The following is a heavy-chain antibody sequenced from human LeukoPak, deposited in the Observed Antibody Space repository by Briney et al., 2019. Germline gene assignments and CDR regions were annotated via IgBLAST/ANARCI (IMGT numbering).Heavy chain of an antibody. Sequence: SQTLSLTCAISGDSVSSNTVAWNWVRQSPSRGLEWLGRTFYRSKWNNEYALSVKGRITINPDTSKNQFSLQLDSVTPEDTAMYYCARGYYGMDVWGQGTTVTVSS. CDR1: GDSVSSNTVA. J-gene: IGHJ6*02. V-gene: IGHV6-1*01. CDR3: ARGYYGMDV. CDR2: TFYRSKWNN.